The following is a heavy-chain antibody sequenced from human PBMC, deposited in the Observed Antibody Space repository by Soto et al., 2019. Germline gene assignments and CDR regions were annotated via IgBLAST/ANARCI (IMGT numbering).Heavy chain of an antibody. CDR2: IYYSGST. CDR3: ARDTPRGYSYGSFDY. Sequence: PSETLSLTCTVSGGSISSGGYYWSWIRQHPGKGLEWIGYIYYSGSTYYNPSLKSRVTISVDTSKNQFSLELSSVTAADTAVYYCARDTPRGYSYGSFDYWGQGTLVTVSS. V-gene: IGHV4-31*03. D-gene: IGHD5-18*01. J-gene: IGHJ4*02. CDR1: GGSISSGGYY.